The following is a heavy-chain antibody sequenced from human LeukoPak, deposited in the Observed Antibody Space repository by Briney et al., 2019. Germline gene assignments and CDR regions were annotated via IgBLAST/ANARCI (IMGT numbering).Heavy chain of an antibody. V-gene: IGHV4-31*03. CDR3: ARVFRTRYCSSTSCLEDYYYYMDV. Sequence: SETLSLTCTVSGGSISSGGYYWSWIRQHPGKGLEWIGYIYYSGSTYYNPSLKSRVTISVDTSKNHFSLKLSSVTAADTAVYYCARVFRTRYCSSTSCLEDYYYYMDVWGKGTTVTVSS. CDR2: IYYSGST. D-gene: IGHD2-2*01. CDR1: GGSISSGGYY. J-gene: IGHJ6*03.